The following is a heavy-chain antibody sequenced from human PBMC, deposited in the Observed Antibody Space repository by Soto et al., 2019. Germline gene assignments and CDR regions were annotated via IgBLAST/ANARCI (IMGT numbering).Heavy chain of an antibody. CDR1: GFTFSSYS. CDR2: ISSSSSYI. D-gene: IGHD3-3*01. V-gene: IGHV3-21*01. CDR3: ARSYYDFWSGYYTYYYYYYYMDV. J-gene: IGHJ6*03. Sequence: GGSLRLSCAASGFTFSSYSMNWVRQAPGKGLEWVSSISSSSSYIYYADSVKGRFTISRDNAKNSLYLQMNSLRAEDTAVYYCARSYYDFWSGYYTYYYYYYYMDVWGKGTTVTVSS.